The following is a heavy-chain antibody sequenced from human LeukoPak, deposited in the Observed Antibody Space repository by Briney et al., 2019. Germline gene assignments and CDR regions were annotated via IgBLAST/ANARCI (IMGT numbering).Heavy chain of an antibody. J-gene: IGHJ5*02. CDR2: INPNSGGT. Sequence: ASVKVSCKASGYTFTGYYMHWVRQAPGQGLEWMGWINPNSGGTNYAQKCQGRVTMTRDTSISTAYMELSRLRSDDTAVYYCERSGLGGYDSFDPWGQGTLVTVSS. CDR1: GYTFTGYY. D-gene: IGHD5-12*01. CDR3: ERSGLGGYDSFDP. V-gene: IGHV1-2*02.